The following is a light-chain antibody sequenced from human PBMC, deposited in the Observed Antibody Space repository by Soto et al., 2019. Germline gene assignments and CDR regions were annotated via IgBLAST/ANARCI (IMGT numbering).Light chain of an antibody. Sequence: EIVLTQSPATLSLSPGERATLSCRASQSINRHLAWYRQKPGQAPRLLIYDASNRATGSPASFSGSGSGTDFTLTISSLEPEDFGVYYCQQRSNWPPVTFGGGTKVEI. CDR2: DAS. J-gene: IGKJ4*01. CDR3: QQRSNWPPVT. V-gene: IGKV3-11*01. CDR1: QSINRH.